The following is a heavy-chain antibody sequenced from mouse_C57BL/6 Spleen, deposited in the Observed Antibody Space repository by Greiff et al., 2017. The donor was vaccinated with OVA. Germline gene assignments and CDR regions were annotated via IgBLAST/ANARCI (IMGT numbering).Heavy chain of an antibody. D-gene: IGHD1-1*01. Sequence: VQLKESVAELVRPGASVKLSCTASGFNIKNTYMHWVKQRPEQGLEWIGRIDPANGHPKYAPKFQGKATITAATSSNTAYLQLSSLTTEDTAIYYCARYYYGSSYNYAMDYWGQGTSVTVSS. V-gene: IGHV14-3*01. CDR2: IDPANGHP. CDR1: GFNIKNTY. CDR3: ARYYYGSSYNYAMDY. J-gene: IGHJ4*01.